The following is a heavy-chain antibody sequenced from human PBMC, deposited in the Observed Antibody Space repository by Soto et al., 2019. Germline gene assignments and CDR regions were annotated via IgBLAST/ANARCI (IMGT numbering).Heavy chain of an antibody. D-gene: IGHD3-3*01. CDR1: GFTFSSYT. Sequence: GGSLRLSCGASGFTFSSYTMSWVRQAPGKGLEWVSAISDSGGTTNYADSVKGRFTISRDNSQKTLYLQMNSLRAEDTAIYYCAKGKAHTLFGVDTLFDYWGQGTLVTV. V-gene: IGHV3-23*01. J-gene: IGHJ4*02. CDR2: ISDSGGTT. CDR3: AKGKAHTLFGVDTLFDY.